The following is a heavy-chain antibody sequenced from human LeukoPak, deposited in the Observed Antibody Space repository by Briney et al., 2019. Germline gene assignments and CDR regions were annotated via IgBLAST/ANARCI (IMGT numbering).Heavy chain of an antibody. CDR1: GFPISSYD. J-gene: IGHJ4*02. V-gene: IGHV4-4*09. CDR2: IYTSAYT. D-gene: IGHD3-22*01. CDR3: ARQIRPYDSSNYHGSLRAYYFDF. Sequence: SETLSLTCTVTGFPISSYDWSWIRQPPGKGPEWIGFIYTSAYTNYNPSLKSRVTISVDRSKNQFSLKLSSVTAADTAVYFCARQIRPYDSSNYHGSLRAYYFDFWGQGTQVTVSS.